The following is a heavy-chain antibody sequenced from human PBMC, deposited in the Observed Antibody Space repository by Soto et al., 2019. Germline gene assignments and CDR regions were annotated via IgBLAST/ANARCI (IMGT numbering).Heavy chain of an antibody. CDR3: ARLRNYDFWSGYFANWFDP. CDR1: GYSFTSYW. D-gene: IGHD3-3*01. V-gene: IGHV5-51*01. Sequence: PGESLKISCKGSGYSFTSYWIGWVRQMPGKGLEWMGIIYPGDSDTRYSPSFQGQATISADKSISTAYLQWSSLKASDTAMYYCARLRNYDFWSGYFANWFDPWGQGTLVTVSS. CDR2: IYPGDSDT. J-gene: IGHJ5*02.